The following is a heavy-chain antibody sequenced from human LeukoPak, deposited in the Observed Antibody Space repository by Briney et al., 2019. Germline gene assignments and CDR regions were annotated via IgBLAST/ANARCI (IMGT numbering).Heavy chain of an antibody. Sequence: PSETLSPTCTVSGGSISSSSYYWGWLRQPPGKGLEWIASIYYSGSTYDNPSLKSLVTISVDTSKNQFSLNLSSVTAADTAVYYCARDRRYVDAFDIWGQGTMVTVSS. D-gene: IGHD5-12*01. CDR1: GGSISSSSYY. V-gene: IGHV4-39*07. CDR3: ARDRRYVDAFDI. J-gene: IGHJ3*02. CDR2: IYYSGST.